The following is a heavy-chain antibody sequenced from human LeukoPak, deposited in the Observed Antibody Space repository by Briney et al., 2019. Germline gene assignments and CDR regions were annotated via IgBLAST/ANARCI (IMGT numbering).Heavy chain of an antibody. CDR2: IYTSGST. CDR1: GGSISSHY. Sequence: PSETLSLTCTVSGGSISSHYWSWIRQPAGKGLEWIGRIYTSGSTNYNPSLKSRVTMSVDTSKNQFSLKLSSVTAADTAVYYCARKTPIVGATELFDYWGQGTLVTVSS. CDR3: ARKTPIVGATELFDY. V-gene: IGHV4-4*07. J-gene: IGHJ4*02. D-gene: IGHD1-26*01.